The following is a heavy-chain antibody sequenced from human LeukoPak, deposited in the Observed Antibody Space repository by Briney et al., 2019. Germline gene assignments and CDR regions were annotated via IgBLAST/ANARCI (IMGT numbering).Heavy chain of an antibody. CDR3: ARVMVGAATGDPAFDP. Sequence: PSETLSLTCAVYGGSFSGYYLSWIRQPPGKGLEWIGEINHSGSTNYNPSLKSRVTISVDTSKNQFSLKLSSVTAADTAVYYCARVMVGAATGDPAFDPWGQGTLVTVSS. J-gene: IGHJ5*02. V-gene: IGHV4-34*01. CDR2: INHSGST. CDR1: GGSFSGYY. D-gene: IGHD1-26*01.